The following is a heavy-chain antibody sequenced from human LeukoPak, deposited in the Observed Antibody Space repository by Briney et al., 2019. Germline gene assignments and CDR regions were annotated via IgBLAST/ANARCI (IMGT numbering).Heavy chain of an antibody. J-gene: IGHJ4*02. CDR1: GYSFTSYW. CDR2: IYPGDYDT. D-gene: IGHD3-22*01. CDR3: ARPHPGYDSSGYYYAVYFDY. V-gene: IGHV5-51*01. Sequence: GESLKISCKGSGYSFTSYWIGWVRQMPGKGLEWMGIIYPGDYDTRYSPSFQGQVTILADKSISTAYLQWSSLKASDTAMYYCARPHPGYDSSGYYYAVYFDYWGQGTLVTVSS.